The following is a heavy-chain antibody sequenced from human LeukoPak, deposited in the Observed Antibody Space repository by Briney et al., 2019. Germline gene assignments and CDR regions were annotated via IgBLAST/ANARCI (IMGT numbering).Heavy chain of an antibody. CDR3: ATNKGYYDFWSGLY. CDR2: VSTSSNNI. D-gene: IGHD3-3*01. V-gene: IGHV3-21*01. CDR1: GFTFSRYS. Sequence: PGGSLRLSCAASGFTFSRYSMNWVRQAPGKGLEWVSSVSTSSNNIYYADSVKGRFTIFRDNSKNMLYLQMNSLRAEDTAVYYCATNKGYYDFWSGLYWGQGTLVTVSS. J-gene: IGHJ4*02.